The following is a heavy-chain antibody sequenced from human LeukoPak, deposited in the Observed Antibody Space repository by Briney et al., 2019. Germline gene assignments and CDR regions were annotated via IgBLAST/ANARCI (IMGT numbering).Heavy chain of an antibody. CDR2: IYYRGST. J-gene: IGHJ6*03. CDR1: GGSISSNSYY. V-gene: IGHV4-39*07. Sequence: SETLSLTCTVSGGSISSNSYYWGWIRQPRGKGLEWIGSIYYRGSTYYNPSLKSRVTISVDTSKNHFSLNLSSVTAADTAVYYCARGSSSNYYYYYYMDVWGKGTTVTVSS. D-gene: IGHD6-13*01. CDR3: ARGSSSNYYYYYYMDV.